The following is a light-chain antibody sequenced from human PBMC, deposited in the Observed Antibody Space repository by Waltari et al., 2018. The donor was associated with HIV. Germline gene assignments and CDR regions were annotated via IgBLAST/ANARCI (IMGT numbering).Light chain of an antibody. CDR1: SSDVGGYNH. J-gene: IGLJ3*02. V-gene: IGLV2-14*03. Sequence: QSALTQPASVSGSPGHSITISCTGSSSDVGGYNHVSWYQQHPGKAPRLMIYDVSTRPSGVSDRFSGSKSGDTASLTISGLQAEDEADYYCESYTSTSVWVFGGGTRLTVL. CDR3: ESYTSTSVWV. CDR2: DVS.